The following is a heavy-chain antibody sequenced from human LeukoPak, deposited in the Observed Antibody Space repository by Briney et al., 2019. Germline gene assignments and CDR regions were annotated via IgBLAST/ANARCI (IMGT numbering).Heavy chain of an antibody. J-gene: IGHJ4*02. CDR1: GFTFSSYW. D-gene: IGHD2-15*01. Sequence: GSLRLSCAASGFTFSSYWMSWVRQAPGKGLEWVANINKDGSEKYYVDSVKGRFTISRDYARNSLYLQMNSLRAEDTAVYYCARRYCSGGSCYSVDYWGQGTLVTVSS. CDR3: ARRYCSGGSCYSVDY. CDR2: INKDGSEK. V-gene: IGHV3-7*01.